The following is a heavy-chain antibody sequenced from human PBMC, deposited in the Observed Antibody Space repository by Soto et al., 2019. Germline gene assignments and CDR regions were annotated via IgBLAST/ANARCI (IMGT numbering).Heavy chain of an antibody. Sequence: GSLRLSCAASGFTFSSYAMSWVRQAPGRGLEWVSAISGSGGSTYYADSVKGRFTISRDNSKNTLYLQMNSLRAEDTAVYYCAKGPTFDILPGRRSSYHMDVWGKGTTVTVSS. V-gene: IGHV3-23*01. CDR1: GFTFSSYA. CDR2: ISGSGGST. D-gene: IGHD3-9*01. CDR3: AKGPTFDILPGRRSSYHMDV. J-gene: IGHJ6*03.